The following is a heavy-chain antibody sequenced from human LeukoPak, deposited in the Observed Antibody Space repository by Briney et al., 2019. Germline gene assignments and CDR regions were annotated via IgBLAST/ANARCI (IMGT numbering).Heavy chain of an antibody. CDR2: INPSGGST. J-gene: IGHJ6*03. V-gene: IGHV1-46*03. CDR3: ARSGSGSSDYYYYMDV. Sequence: VASVKVSCKASGYTFTSYYMHWVRQAPGQGLEWMGIINPSGGSTSYAQKFQARVTMTRDTSTSTVYMELSSLRSEDTAVYYCARSGSGSSDYYYYMDVWGKGTTVTVTS. CDR1: GYTFTSYY. D-gene: IGHD3-10*01.